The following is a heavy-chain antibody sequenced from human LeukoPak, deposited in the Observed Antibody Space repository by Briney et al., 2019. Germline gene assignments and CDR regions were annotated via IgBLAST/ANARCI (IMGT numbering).Heavy chain of an antibody. D-gene: IGHD3-10*01. J-gene: IGHJ4*02. V-gene: IGHV3-64D*06. CDR1: GFTFSSYA. CDR3: VNSPYLYGSGAYIDY. CDR2: ISSNGGST. Sequence: PGGSLRLSCSASGFTFSSYAMHWVRQAPGKGLEYVSAISSNGGSTYHADSVKGRFTISRDNSKNTLYLQMSSLRAEDTAVYYCVNSPYLYGSGAYIDYWGQGTLVTVSS.